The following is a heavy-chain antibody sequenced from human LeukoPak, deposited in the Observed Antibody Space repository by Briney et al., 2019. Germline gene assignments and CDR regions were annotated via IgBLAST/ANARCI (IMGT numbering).Heavy chain of an antibody. J-gene: IGHJ4*02. CDR1: GGSFSGYY. Sequence: SETLSRTCAVYGGSFSGYYWSWIRQPPGKGLEWIGEINHSGSTNYNPSLKSRVTISVDTSKKQFSLNLNSVTAADTAVYYCASITFGGVLDYWGQGTLVTVSS. D-gene: IGHD3-16*01. V-gene: IGHV4-34*01. CDR2: INHSGST. CDR3: ASITFGGVLDY.